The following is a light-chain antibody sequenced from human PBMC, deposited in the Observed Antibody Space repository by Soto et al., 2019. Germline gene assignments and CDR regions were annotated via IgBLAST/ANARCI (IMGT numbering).Light chain of an antibody. V-gene: IGLV9-49*01. CDR1: SGYNNYK. Sequence: QLVLTQPPSASASPGASVTLTCTLSSGYNNYKVDWYQQSPGKGPRFVMRVGTGGIVGSRGDGIPDRFSVLGSGLNRYLTIKNVQEEDESDYHCATDHGSGSNFVWVFGGGTKLTVL. CDR2: VGTGGIVG. J-gene: IGLJ3*02. CDR3: ATDHGSGSNFVWV.